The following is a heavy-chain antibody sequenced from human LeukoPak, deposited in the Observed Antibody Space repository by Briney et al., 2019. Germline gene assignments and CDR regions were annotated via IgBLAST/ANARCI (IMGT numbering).Heavy chain of an antibody. CDR2: IYHRGSN. J-gene: IGHJ1*01. CDR1: GYSKRSGYY. CDR3: ARQGIVVVPAARVQYFQH. D-gene: IGHD2-2*01. V-gene: IGHV4-38-2*01. Sequence: SETVSLTCAVSGYSKRSGYYWGWIRPPPGEGLEWIGNIYHRGSNFYNPSLNSRVTISVDTSKNQFSLKLSSVTAADTAVYYCARQGIVVVPAARVQYFQHWGQGTLVTVSS.